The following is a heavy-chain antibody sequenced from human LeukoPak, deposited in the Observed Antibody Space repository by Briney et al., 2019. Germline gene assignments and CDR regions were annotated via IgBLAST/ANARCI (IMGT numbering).Heavy chain of an antibody. J-gene: IGHJ6*02. V-gene: IGHV3-49*04. CDR2: IRSKAYGGTT. CDR3: TLSARETMAPYYYGMDV. CDR1: GFTFGDYA. Sequence: GGSPRLSCTAPGFTFGDYAMSWVRQAPGKGLEWVGFIRSKAYGGTTEYAASVKGRFTISRDDSKSIAYLQMNSLKTEDTAVYYCTLSARETMAPYYYGMDVWGQGTTVTVSS. D-gene: IGHD5-24*01.